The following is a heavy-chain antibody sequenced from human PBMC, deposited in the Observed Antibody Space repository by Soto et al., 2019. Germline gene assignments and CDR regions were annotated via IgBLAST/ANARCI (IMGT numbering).Heavy chain of an antibody. J-gene: IGHJ5*02. CDR1: FSSYA. CDR3: GKDWGAYGSGYGQPFEP. Sequence: FSSYAISWVRQAPGQGLEWMGGIIPIFGTANYAQKFQGRVTITADESTSTAYMELSSLRVDDTALYYCGKDWGAYGSGYGQPFEPWGQGTLVTVSS. CDR2: IIPIFGTA. D-gene: IGHD3-10*01. V-gene: IGHV1-69*01.